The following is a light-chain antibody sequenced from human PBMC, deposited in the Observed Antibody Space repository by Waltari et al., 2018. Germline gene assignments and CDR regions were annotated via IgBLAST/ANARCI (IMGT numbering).Light chain of an antibody. CDR3: SSYTSSTTL. CDR1: SSDVGDYNY. V-gene: IGLV2-14*01. J-gene: IGLJ2*01. CDR2: EVY. Sequence: QSALTQPASVSGSPGQSITISCTRTSSDVGDYNYVSWYQRHPGKAPKLLIFEVYKRPSGVPDRFSGSKSGNPASLTISGLQAEDEADYFCSSYTSSTTLFGGGTKLTVL.